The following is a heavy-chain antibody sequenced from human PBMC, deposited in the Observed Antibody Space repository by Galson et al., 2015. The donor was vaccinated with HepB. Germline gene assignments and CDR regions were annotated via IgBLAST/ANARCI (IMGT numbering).Heavy chain of an antibody. J-gene: IGHJ4*02. V-gene: IGHV3-23*01. CDR2: ISGSGGST. Sequence: SLRLSCAASGFTFSSYAMSWVRQAPGKGLEWVSAISGSGGSTYYADSVKGRFTISRDNSKNTLYLQMNSLRAEDTAVYYYAKAKEGSSSWLHFDYWGQGTLVTVSS. CDR3: AKAKEGSSSWLHFDY. CDR1: GFTFSSYA. D-gene: IGHD6-13*01.